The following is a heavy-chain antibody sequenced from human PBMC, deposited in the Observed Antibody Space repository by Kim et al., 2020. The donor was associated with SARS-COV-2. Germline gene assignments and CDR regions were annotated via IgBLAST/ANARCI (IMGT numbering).Heavy chain of an antibody. CDR3: AARAIVGATLDSDY. CDR1: GFTFTSSA. D-gene: IGHD1-26*01. J-gene: IGHJ4*02. Sequence: SVKVSCKASGFTFTSSAVQWVRQASGQRLEWIGWIVVGSGNTNYAQKFQERVTITRDMSTSTAYMELSSLRSEDTAVYYCAARAIVGATLDSDYWGQGTLVTVSS. CDR2: IVVGSGNT. V-gene: IGHV1-58*01.